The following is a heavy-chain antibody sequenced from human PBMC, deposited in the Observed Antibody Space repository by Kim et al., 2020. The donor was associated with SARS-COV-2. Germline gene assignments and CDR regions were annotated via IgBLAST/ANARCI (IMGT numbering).Heavy chain of an antibody. D-gene: IGHD2-2*02. CDR3: ARERLYQLLYTELYFDL. V-gene: IGHV3-53*01. Sequence: VKGRFTISRDNSNNTLYLLMNCLRAQDTAVYYCARERLYQLLYTELYFDLWGRGTLVTVSS. J-gene: IGHJ2*01.